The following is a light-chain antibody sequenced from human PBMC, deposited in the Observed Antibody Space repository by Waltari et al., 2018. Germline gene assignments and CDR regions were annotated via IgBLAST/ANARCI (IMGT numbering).Light chain of an antibody. V-gene: IGKV1-39*01. CDR2: AAS. CDR1: QAINTY. J-gene: IGKJ3*01. CDR3: QQSYFTPRGN. Sequence: DIRMTQSPSSLSASVGDRVTITCRASQAINTYLNWYQQQPGKATKLLIYAASRLHRGVPSRFSGSGSGTDFTLTISRLQPEDFATYYCQQSYFTPRGNFGPGTRVDL.